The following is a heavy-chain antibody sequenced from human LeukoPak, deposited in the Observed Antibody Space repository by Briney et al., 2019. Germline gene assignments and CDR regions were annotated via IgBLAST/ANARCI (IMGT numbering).Heavy chain of an antibody. Sequence: SETLSLTCTVSGGSISSSNYYWGWIRQPPGKGLEWIGSIHYSGSTYHSPSLKSRVTISVDTSKNHFSLKLSSVTAADTAVYYCARVLLWFGELSRYYYGMDVWGQGTTVTVSS. D-gene: IGHD3-10*01. V-gene: IGHV4-39*02. J-gene: IGHJ6*02. CDR3: ARVLLWFGELSRYYYGMDV. CDR1: GGSISSSNYY. CDR2: IHYSGST.